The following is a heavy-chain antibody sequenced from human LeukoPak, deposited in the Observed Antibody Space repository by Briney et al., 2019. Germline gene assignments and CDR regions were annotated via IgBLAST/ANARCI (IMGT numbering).Heavy chain of an antibody. J-gene: IGHJ3*02. CDR1: VGTFSGHI. CDR3: ARASHQGETYFNAFDI. V-gene: IGHV4-34*01. CDR2: IYDTGES. D-gene: IGHD1-26*01. Sequence: SETLSFTHAVYVGTFSGHIWSWLPPAPGKGVGRWGEIYDTGESKYTTPLQSRGTMAVDTSKNQSSLSLEAVTAADSAIYYCARASHQGETYFNAFDIWGRGTPVTVSS.